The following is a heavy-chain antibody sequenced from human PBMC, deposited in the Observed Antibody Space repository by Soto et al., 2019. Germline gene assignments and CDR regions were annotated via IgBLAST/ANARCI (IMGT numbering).Heavy chain of an antibody. J-gene: IGHJ3*02. CDR1: GFTFSSYG. CDR2: IWYDGSNK. V-gene: IGHV3-33*01. D-gene: IGHD4-17*01. Sequence: GGSLRLSCAASGFTFSSYGMHWVRQAPGKGLEWVVVIWYDGSNKYYADSVKGRFTISRDNSKNTLDLQMNSLRAEDTAVYYCARSDDYGVRAFDIWGQGTMVTVSS. CDR3: ARSDDYGVRAFDI.